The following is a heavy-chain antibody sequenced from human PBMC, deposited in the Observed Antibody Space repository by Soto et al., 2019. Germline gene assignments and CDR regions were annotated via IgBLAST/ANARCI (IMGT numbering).Heavy chain of an antibody. J-gene: IGHJ6*02. CDR3: ARLGGYGYGMAV. CDR2: TSHDGVT. D-gene: IGHD1-26*01. CDR1: SGSIDNVYW. V-gene: IGHV4-4*02. Sequence: PSETLSLTCAVSSGSIDNVYWWSWVRQSPGKGLEWIGETSHDGVTNYNPSLEGRVTISIDKSKNQFYLDLNSVTAADTAVYYFARLGGYGYGMAVCGQGTTVIVSS.